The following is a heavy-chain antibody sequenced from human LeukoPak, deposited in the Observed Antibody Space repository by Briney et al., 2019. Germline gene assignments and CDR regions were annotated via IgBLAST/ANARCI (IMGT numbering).Heavy chain of an antibody. CDR1: GYIFTTYW. CDR2: IYPADSDT. Sequence: GESLKISCQISGYIFTTYWIAWVRQMPGQGLEWMGVIYPADSDTKYSPSFQGQVAFSVDKSISTAYLQWNSLKASDTAIYYCARRHAFYFDYWGQGTLVTVSS. J-gene: IGHJ4*02. CDR3: ARRHAFYFDY. V-gene: IGHV5-51*01.